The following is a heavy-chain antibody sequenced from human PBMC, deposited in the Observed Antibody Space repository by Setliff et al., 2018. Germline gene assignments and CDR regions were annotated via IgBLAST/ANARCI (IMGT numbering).Heavy chain of an antibody. CDR1: GGSISSSSYY. CDR3: ARERMYYNFWSGYFDY. CDR2: IYYSGST. J-gene: IGHJ4*02. V-gene: IGHV4-39*07. Sequence: PSETLSLTCTVSGGSISSSSYYWGWIRQPPGKGLEWIGSIYYSGSTYYNPSLKSRVTISVDTSKNQFSLKLSSVTAADTAVYYWARERMYYNFWSGYFDYWGQGTLVTVSS. D-gene: IGHD3-3*01.